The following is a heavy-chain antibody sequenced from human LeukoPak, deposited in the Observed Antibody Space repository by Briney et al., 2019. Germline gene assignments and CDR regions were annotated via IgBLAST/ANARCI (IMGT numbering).Heavy chain of an antibody. CDR1: CYSFTFYW. Sequence: GESLKISCKGSCYSFTFYWIAWVRQMSGKGLEWMVIIYPGDSDTRYSPSFQGQVSISADKSNNTAYLQWSSLEASDTAIYYCARQDGSGIYYFDNWGQGTLVTVSS. D-gene: IGHD3-10*01. V-gene: IGHV5-51*01. CDR2: IYPGDSDT. CDR3: ARQDGSGIYYFDN. J-gene: IGHJ4*02.